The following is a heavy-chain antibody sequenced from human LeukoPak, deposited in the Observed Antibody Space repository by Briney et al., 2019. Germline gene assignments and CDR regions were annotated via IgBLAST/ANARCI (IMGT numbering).Heavy chain of an antibody. Sequence: ASVKVSCKASGYTFTGYYMHWVRQAPGQGLEWMGWINPNSGGTNYAQKFQGRVTMTRDTSISTAYMELSRLRSDDTAVCYCAREDLGSSSMDVWGKGTTVTVSS. V-gene: IGHV1-2*02. J-gene: IGHJ6*03. D-gene: IGHD6-13*01. CDR3: AREDLGSSSMDV. CDR1: GYTFTGYY. CDR2: INPNSGGT.